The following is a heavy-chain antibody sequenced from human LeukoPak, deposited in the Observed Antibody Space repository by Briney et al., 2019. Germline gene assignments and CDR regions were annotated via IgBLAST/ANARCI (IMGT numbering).Heavy chain of an antibody. CDR3: AKARGATYGTYYFDY. CDR2: SRNKANGYTT. Sequence: PGGSLRLSCAASGFTFSAHYMDWVRQAPGKGLEWVGRSRNKANGYTTEYAASVKGRFTISRDDSKNSLYLQMNSLQTEDTAVYYCAKARGATYGTYYFDYWGQGTLVTVSS. J-gene: IGHJ4*02. CDR1: GFTFSAHY. V-gene: IGHV3-72*01. D-gene: IGHD4/OR15-4a*01.